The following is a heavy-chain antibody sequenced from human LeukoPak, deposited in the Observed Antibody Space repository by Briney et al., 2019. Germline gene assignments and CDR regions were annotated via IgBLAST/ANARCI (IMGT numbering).Heavy chain of an antibody. J-gene: IGHJ6*03. D-gene: IGHD2-21*02. CDR3: AKGNCGGDCYTYYYFYMDV. CDR2: IRFDGSNK. CDR1: GFTFSSYG. V-gene: IGHV3-30*02. Sequence: GGSLRLSCAASGFTFSSYGMHWVRQAPGKGLEWVAFIRFDGSNKYYADSVKGRFTISRDNSKLYLQMNGLRAEDTAVYYCAKGNCGGDCYTYYYFYMDVWGKGTTVTVSS.